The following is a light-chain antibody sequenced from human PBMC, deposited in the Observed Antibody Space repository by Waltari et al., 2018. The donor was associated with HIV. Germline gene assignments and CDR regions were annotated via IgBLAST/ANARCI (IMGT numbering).Light chain of an antibody. CDR1: SSNIGSNF. V-gene: IGLV1-47*01. CDR2: RNN. CDR3: AAWDDSLSGKWV. J-gene: IGLJ3*02. Sequence: QSLLTQPPSASGTPGQRVTIPCSGSSSNIGSNFVSWYQQLPGTAPKLLIYRNNQRPSGVPDRFSGSKSGTSASLAISGLRSEDEADFYCAAWDDSLSGKWVFGGGTKLTVL.